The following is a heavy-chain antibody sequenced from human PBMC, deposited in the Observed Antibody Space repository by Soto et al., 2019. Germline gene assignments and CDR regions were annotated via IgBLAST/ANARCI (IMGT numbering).Heavy chain of an antibody. CDR1: GFTFSSYA. CDR3: ARASLGGTTKGWFDP. D-gene: IGHD1-7*01. Sequence: GGSLRLSCAASGFTFSSYAMHWVRQAPGKGLEWVAVISYDGSNKYYADSVKGRFTISRDNSKNTLYLQMNSLRAEDTAVYYCARASLGGTTKGWFDPWGQGTLVTVSS. V-gene: IGHV3-30-3*01. J-gene: IGHJ5*02. CDR2: ISYDGSNK.